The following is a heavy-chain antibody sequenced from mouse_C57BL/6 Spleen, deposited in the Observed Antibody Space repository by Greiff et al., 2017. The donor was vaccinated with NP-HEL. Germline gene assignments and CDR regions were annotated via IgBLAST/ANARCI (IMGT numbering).Heavy chain of an antibody. CDR3: ARQDYSNYGAMDY. V-gene: IGHV5-6*01. J-gene: IGHJ4*01. Sequence: EVQLVESGGDLVKPGGSLKLSCAASGFTFSSYGMSWVRQTPDKRLEWVATISSGGSYTYYLDSVKGRFTISRDNAKNTLYLQMSSLKSEDTAMYYCARQDYSNYGAMDYWGQGTSVTVSS. D-gene: IGHD2-5*01. CDR1: GFTFSSYG. CDR2: ISSGGSYT.